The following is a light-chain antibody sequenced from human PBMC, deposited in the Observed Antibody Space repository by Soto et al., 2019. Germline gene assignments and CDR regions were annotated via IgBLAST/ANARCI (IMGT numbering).Light chain of an antibody. CDR1: QSISSR. V-gene: IGKV1-6*02. J-gene: IGKJ1*01. CDR2: AAS. Sequence: IPMTQSASTLLASLGHSVTAPCRASQSISSRLAWYKQKPGTAPKLMIYAASSLQSGVPSRFRGSGSGTDVTLTISSLTPKDFATYYCLQDSKYPRTFGQGTNVDIK. CDR3: LQDSKYPRT.